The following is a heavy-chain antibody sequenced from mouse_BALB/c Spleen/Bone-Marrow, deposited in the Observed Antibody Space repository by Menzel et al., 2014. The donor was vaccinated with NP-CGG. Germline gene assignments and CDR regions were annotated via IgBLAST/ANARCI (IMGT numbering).Heavy chain of an antibody. Sequence: QVQLKESGPGLVQPSQSLSITCTVSGFSLTNYGIHWVRQSPGKGLEWLGVIWNGGNTDYNATFISRLSISKDNSKSQVFFKMNSLQVNAAALFYYSRNLGRVRCPYALDYWGQGTPVTVSS. CDR2: IWNGGNT. V-gene: IGHV2-2*02. CDR1: GFSLTNYG. CDR3: SRNLGRVRCPYALDY. J-gene: IGHJ4*01.